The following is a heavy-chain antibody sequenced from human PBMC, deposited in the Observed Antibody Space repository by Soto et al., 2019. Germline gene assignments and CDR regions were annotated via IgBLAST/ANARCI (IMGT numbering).Heavy chain of an antibody. D-gene: IGHD1-7*01. CDR1: GGSISSYY. CDR3: ARQTITGTSEYFDY. CDR2: IYYSGST. V-gene: IGHV4-59*08. J-gene: IGHJ4*02. Sequence: SETLSLTCTVSGGSISSYYWSWIRQPPGKGLEWIGYIYYSGSTNYNPSLKSRVTISVDTSKNQFSLKLSSVTAADTTVYYCARQTITGTSEYFDYWGQGTLVTVSS.